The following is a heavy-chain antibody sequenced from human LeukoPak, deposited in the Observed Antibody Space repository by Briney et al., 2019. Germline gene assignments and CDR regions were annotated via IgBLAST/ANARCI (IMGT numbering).Heavy chain of an antibody. J-gene: IGHJ4*02. Sequence: SETLSLTCSVSGGSSSNYYWSWIRQPPGKGLEWIGYMYYSGSTNYNPSLKSRVTISVDTSKNQFSLKLSSVTAADTAVYYCARGMAPRPGYWGQGTLVTVSS. CDR3: ARGMAPRPGY. CDR2: MYYSGST. V-gene: IGHV4-59*01. D-gene: IGHD6-6*01. CDR1: GGSSSNYY.